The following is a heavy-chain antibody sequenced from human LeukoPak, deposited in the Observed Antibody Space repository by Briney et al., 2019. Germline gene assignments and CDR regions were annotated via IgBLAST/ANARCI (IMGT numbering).Heavy chain of an antibody. CDR1: GFSFSSYS. D-gene: IGHD6-13*01. J-gene: IGHJ4*02. CDR3: ARDKFIAAAATFGDY. V-gene: IGHV3-21*01. CDR2: ISSSSSYI. Sequence: PGGSLRLSCAASGFSFSSYSMNWVRQAPGKGLEWVSSISSSSSYIYYADSVKGRFTISRDNSKNTLYLQMNSLRADDTAVYYCARDKFIAAAATFGDYWGQGTLVTVSS.